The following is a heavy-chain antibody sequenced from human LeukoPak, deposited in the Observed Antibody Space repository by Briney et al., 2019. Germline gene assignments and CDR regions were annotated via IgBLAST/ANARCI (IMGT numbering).Heavy chain of an antibody. V-gene: IGHV1-69*05. D-gene: IGHD2-2*01. J-gene: IGHJ3*02. Sequence: SVKVSCKASGGTFSSYAISWVRQAPGQGLEWMGGIIPIFGTANYAQKFQGRVTITTDESTSTAYMELSSRRSEVTAVYYCATPWGYRSSTSCYTGEHAFDIWGQGTMVTVSS. CDR2: IIPIFGTA. CDR1: GGTFSSYA. CDR3: ATPWGYRSSTSCYTGEHAFDI.